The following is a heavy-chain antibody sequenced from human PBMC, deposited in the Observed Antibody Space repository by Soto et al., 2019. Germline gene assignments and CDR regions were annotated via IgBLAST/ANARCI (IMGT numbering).Heavy chain of an antibody. CDR2: VSASAGT. Sequence: QVQLQESGPGLVKPSETLSLTCTVSGDSISNVYWSWIRQPAGKGLESMGRVSASAGTNYNPSLQSRVTMSLDTSKYLFSLRLTSVSAADTAVYFCATGMGRYLDLWGRGTLVIVSS. CDR1: GDSISNVY. J-gene: IGHJ2*01. CDR3: ATGMGRYLDL. V-gene: IGHV4-4*07. D-gene: IGHD2-8*01.